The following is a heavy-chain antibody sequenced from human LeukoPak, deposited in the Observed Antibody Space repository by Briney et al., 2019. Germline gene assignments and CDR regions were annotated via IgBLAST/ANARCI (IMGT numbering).Heavy chain of an antibody. CDR3: TKGGGISANPLDP. CDR1: GFSLWTSG. D-gene: IGHD4-23*01. Sequence: ERSLRLSCAASGFSLWTSGIHWVRQAPGKGLEWLSLTTHDGMYTNYADSVKGRFTISTDTSKNTVYLQMNSLRPEDTAVYYCTKGGGISANPLDPWGQGTLFIVSS. V-gene: IGHV3-30*18. CDR2: TTHDGMYT. J-gene: IGHJ5*02.